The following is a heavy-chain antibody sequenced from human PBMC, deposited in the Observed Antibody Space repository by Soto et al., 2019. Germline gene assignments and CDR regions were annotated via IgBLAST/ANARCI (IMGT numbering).Heavy chain of an antibody. D-gene: IGHD6-13*01. CDR1: GFTFSDYY. CDR2: ISSSSSYT. V-gene: IGHV3-11*06. Sequence: GGSLRLSCAASGFTFSDYYMSWIRQAPGKGLEWVSYISSSSSYTNYADSVKGRFTISRDNAKNSLYLQMNSLRAEDTAVYYCAREGGSGYSSSHYYYYGMDVWGQGTTVTVSS. J-gene: IGHJ6*02. CDR3: AREGGSGYSSSHYYYYGMDV.